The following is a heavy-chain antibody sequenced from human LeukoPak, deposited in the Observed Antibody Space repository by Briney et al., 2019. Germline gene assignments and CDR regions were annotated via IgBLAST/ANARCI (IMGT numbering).Heavy chain of an antibody. Sequence: GGSLRLSCAASGITFSNYAMSWVRQAPGKGLEWVSAVSGSGGTTYFADSVRGRFTISRDNSKNTLFLQMNSLRAEDTAVYYCARLIAAAATGFDYWGQGTLVTVSS. D-gene: IGHD6-13*01. V-gene: IGHV3-23*01. J-gene: IGHJ4*02. CDR3: ARLIAAAATGFDY. CDR1: GITFSNYA. CDR2: VSGSGGTT.